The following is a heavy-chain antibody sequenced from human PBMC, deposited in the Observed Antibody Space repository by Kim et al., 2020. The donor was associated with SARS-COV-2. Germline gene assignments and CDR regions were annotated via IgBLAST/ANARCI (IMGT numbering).Heavy chain of an antibody. CDR1: GYSISSGYY. CDR3: ARDLSPLYYYDSSGLDLSGMDV. D-gene: IGHD3-22*01. V-gene: IGHV4-38-2*02. J-gene: IGHJ6*02. CDR2: IYHSGST. Sequence: SETLSLTCTVSGYSISSGYYWGWIRQPPGKGLEWIGSIYHSGSTYYNPSLKSRVTISVDTSKNQFSLKLSSVTAADTAVYYCARDLSPLYYYDSSGLDLSGMDVWGQGTTVTVSS.